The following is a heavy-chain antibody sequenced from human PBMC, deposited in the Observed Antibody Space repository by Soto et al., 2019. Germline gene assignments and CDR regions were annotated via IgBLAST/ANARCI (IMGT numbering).Heavy chain of an antibody. D-gene: IGHD3-10*01. CDR2: IGDIDDP. V-gene: IGHV3-13*05. J-gene: IGHJ6*02. CDR1: GFHFGYYH. Sequence: PGGSLRRTCAASGFHFGYYHMHWVRPAPGKGLEWVSGIGDIDDPYYADSVKGRFTISREIAKNSLYLQMDGLRAGDSAVYYCARGPPRVRERTYYYRMDVWGQGTTVTSP. CDR3: ARGPPRVRERTYYYRMDV.